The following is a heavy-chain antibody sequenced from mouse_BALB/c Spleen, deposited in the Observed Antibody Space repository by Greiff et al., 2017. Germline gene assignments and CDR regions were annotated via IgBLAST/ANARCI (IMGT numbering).Heavy chain of an antibody. D-gene: IGHD2-4*01. J-gene: IGHJ4*01. V-gene: IGHV14-4*02. CDR1: GFNINDYY. CDR3: NAGYDYESYAMDY. Sequence: VQLQQSGAELVRSGASVKLSCTASGFNINDYYMHWVKQRPEQGLEWIGWIDPENGDTEYAPKFQGKATMTADTSSNTAYLQLSSLTSEDTAVYYGNAGYDYESYAMDYWGQGTSVTVSS. CDR2: IDPENGDT.